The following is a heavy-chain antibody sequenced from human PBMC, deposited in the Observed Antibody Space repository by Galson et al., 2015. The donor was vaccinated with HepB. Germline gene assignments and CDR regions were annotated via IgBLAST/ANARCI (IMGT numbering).Heavy chain of an antibody. CDR3: AVDILTGYPGDY. CDR1: GFSFSSYS. J-gene: IGHJ4*02. CDR2: ISSSSSYI. V-gene: IGHV3-21*01. Sequence: SLRLSCAASGFSFSSYSMNWVRQAPGKGLEWVSSISSSSSYIYYADSVKGRFTISRDNAKNSLYLQMNSLRAEDTAVYYCAVDILTGYPGDYWGQGPLVTASS. D-gene: IGHD3-9*01.